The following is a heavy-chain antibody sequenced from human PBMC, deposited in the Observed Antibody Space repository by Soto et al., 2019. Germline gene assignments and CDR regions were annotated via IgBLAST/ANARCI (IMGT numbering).Heavy chain of an antibody. CDR3: ARASGYSGHESSDAFDM. Sequence: GGSLRLSCAASGFTFSSYSMNWVRQAPGKGLEWVSYISSSSSTIYYADSVEGRFTISRDNAKNSLYLQMNSLRDEDTAVYYCARASGYSGHESSDAFDMWGQGTMV. J-gene: IGHJ3*02. V-gene: IGHV3-48*02. D-gene: IGHD5-12*01. CDR2: ISSSSSTI. CDR1: GFTFSSYS.